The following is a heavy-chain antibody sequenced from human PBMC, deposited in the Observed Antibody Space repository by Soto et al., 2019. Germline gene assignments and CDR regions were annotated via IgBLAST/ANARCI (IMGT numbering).Heavy chain of an antibody. V-gene: IGHV4-39*07. CDR3: ARGGAVAGYYYYGMDV. J-gene: IGHJ6*02. Sequence: SETLSLTCTVSGGSISSSSYYWGWIRQPPGKGLEWIGSIYYSGSTYYNPSLKSRVTISVDTSKNQFSLKLSSVTAADTAVYYCARGGAVAGYYYYGMDVWGQGTTVTVSS. CDR2: IYYSGST. D-gene: IGHD6-19*01. CDR1: GGSISSSSYY.